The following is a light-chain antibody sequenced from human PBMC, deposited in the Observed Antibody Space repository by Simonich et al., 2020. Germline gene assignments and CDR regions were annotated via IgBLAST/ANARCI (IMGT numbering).Light chain of an antibody. Sequence: QSALTQPVSVSGSPGQSITISCTGTSSDVGGYNYVSWYQQHPGKAPKLMIYDVSKRPPGVSNRFSGSKSGNTASLTISGLQAEDEADYYCSSYTSSSTLVFGGGTKLTVL. J-gene: IGLJ3*02. CDR1: SSDVGGYNY. V-gene: IGLV2-14*01. CDR2: DVS. CDR3: SSYTSSSTLV.